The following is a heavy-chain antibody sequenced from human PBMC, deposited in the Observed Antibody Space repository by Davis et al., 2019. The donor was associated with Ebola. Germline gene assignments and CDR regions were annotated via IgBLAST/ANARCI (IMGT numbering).Heavy chain of an antibody. CDR1: GYTFTGYY. D-gene: IGHD2-2*01. V-gene: IGHV1-2*06. CDR2: INPNSGGT. CDR3: ARHRTGDFVFLPAAEKGSGRIPATLNDAFDI. J-gene: IGHJ3*02. Sequence: AASVKVSCKASGYTFTGYYMHWVRQAPGQGLEWMGRINPNSGGTNYAQKFQGRVTMTRDTSISTAYMELSRLRSDDTAVYYCARHRTGDFVFLPAAEKGSGRIPATLNDAFDIWGQGTMVTVSS.